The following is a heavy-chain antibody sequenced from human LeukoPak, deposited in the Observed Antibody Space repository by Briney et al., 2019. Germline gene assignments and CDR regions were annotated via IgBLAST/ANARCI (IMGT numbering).Heavy chain of an antibody. J-gene: IGHJ6*02. V-gene: IGHV4-39*01. CDR3: ARQNWNDYYYGMDV. CDR2: MYYSGST. D-gene: IGHD1-1*01. Sequence: PSETLSLTCTVSGGSISSSSYYWGWIRQPPGKGLEWIGSMYYSGSTYYNPSLKSRVTISVDTSTNQFSLKLSSVTAADTAVYYCARQNWNDYYYGMDVWGQGTTVTVSS. CDR1: GGSISSSSYY.